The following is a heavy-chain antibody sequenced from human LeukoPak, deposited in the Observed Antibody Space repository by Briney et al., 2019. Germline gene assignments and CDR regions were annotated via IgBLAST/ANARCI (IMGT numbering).Heavy chain of an antibody. CDR1: GGSISSGGYY. J-gene: IGHJ4*02. Sequence: PSETLSLTCTDSGGSISSGGYYWSWIRQHPGKGLEWIGYIYYSGSTYYNPSLKSRVTISVDTSKNQFSLKLSSVTAADTAVYYCASFDDSPSAYYFDYWGQGTLVTVSS. V-gene: IGHV4-31*03. CDR2: IYYSGST. CDR3: ASFDDSPSAYYFDY. D-gene: IGHD3-9*01.